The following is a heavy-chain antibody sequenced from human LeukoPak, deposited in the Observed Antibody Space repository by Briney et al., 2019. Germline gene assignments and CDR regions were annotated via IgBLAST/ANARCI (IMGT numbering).Heavy chain of an antibody. CDR3: AKACQRLQLACMDV. CDR2: ISGSGVFT. Sequence: PGGSLRLSCAASGFTFSNYAMSWVRQAPGKGLEWVSAISGSGVFTYYADSVKGRFTISRDNSKNTLYVQMNSLRVEDTAIYYCAKACQRLQLACMDVWGQGTTVTVSS. J-gene: IGHJ6*02. CDR1: GFTFSNYA. V-gene: IGHV3-23*01. D-gene: IGHD6-25*01.